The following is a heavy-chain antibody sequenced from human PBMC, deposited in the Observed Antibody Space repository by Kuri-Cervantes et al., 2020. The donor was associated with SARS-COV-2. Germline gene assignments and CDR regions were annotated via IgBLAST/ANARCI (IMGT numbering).Heavy chain of an antibody. CDR1: GFTFSSYA. CDR2: IKQDGSEK. Sequence: GESLKMSCAASGFTFSSYAMHWVRQAPGKGLEWVANIKQDGSEKYYVDSVKGRFTISRDNAKNSLYLQMNSLRAEDTAVYYCARDGYCSSTSCYSYYYYMDVWGKGTTVTVSS. CDR3: ARDGYCSSTSCYSYYYYMDV. J-gene: IGHJ6*03. D-gene: IGHD2-2*03. V-gene: IGHV3-7*01.